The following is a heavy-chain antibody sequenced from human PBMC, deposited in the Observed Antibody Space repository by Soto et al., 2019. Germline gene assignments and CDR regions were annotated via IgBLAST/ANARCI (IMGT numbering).Heavy chain of an antibody. J-gene: IGHJ4*02. CDR1: GSSISSGSYH. CDR3: AKDYMAVVE. D-gene: IGHD2-15*01. V-gene: IGHV4-31*03. CDR2: IYHRGST. Sequence: VQLRESGPGLVKPSQTMSLTCTVSGSSISSGSYHWSWIRQHPGKGLEWIGYIYHRGSTYSNPSLSGRATISLDTSKSPFSLKLSSVTVADTAVYYCAKDYMAVVEWGQVTLVTVPS.